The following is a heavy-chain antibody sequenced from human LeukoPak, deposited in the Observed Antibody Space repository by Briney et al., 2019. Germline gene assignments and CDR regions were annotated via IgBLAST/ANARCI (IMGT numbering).Heavy chain of an antibody. D-gene: IGHD6-13*01. CDR2: INPNCGGS. CDR1: RYTFTDHF. V-gene: IGHV1-2*02. Sequence: GASVKDSCKASRYTFTDHFMHWVRQAPGQGLEWMGWINPNCGGSSIAQNFQGRVTLPRDTSISTAYMEVTSLRSDDTAVYYCARGSTAAAATGALHEYWGQGTLVTVSS. CDR3: ARGSTAAAATGALHEY. J-gene: IGHJ4*02.